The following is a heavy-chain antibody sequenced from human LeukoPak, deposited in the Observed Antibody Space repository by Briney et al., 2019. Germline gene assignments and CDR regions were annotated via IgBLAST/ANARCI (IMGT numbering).Heavy chain of an antibody. CDR3: TRAPYCGGDCYSDY. D-gene: IGHD2-21*02. CDR1: GFTFGDYA. Sequence: PGRSLRLSCTASGFTFGDYAMRWFRQAPGKGLEWVGFIRSKAYGGTTEYAASVKGRFTISRDDSKSIAYLQMNSLKTEDTAVYYCTRAPYCGGDCYSDYWGQGTLVTVSS. CDR2: IRSKAYGGTT. J-gene: IGHJ4*02. V-gene: IGHV3-49*03.